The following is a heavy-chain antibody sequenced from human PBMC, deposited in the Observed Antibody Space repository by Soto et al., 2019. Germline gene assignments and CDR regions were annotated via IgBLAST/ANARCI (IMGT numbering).Heavy chain of an antibody. CDR2: VRYDGTKK. D-gene: IGHD3-3*01. Sequence: QVQLVKSGGGVVQPGTSLRLSCAPSGFTFSSYVMHWVRQAPGKGLEWVAVVRYDGTKKYYADSVRGRFTISRDNSKNILYLQMNSLRPDDTAVYFCARETSYDFWSGPQTMDVWGQGTMVTVSS. J-gene: IGHJ6*02. V-gene: IGHV3-33*01. CDR1: GFTFSSYV. CDR3: ARETSYDFWSGPQTMDV.